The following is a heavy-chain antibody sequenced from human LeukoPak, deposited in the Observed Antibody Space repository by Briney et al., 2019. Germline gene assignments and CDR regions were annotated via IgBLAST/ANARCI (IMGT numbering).Heavy chain of an antibody. CDR1: GGSITNFY. D-gene: IGHD3-10*01. CDR2: IYYSGST. CDR3: ARLSRLTLIRGVTGYHSLDV. J-gene: IGHJ6*04. V-gene: IGHV4-59*01. Sequence: PSETLSLTCTVSGGSITNFYWSWIRQPPGGGLEYIGYIYYSGSTNCNPSLKSRVTISVDTSKNQFSLKLNSVSAADTAVYFCARLSRLTLIRGVTGYHSLDVWGKGTKVTVSS.